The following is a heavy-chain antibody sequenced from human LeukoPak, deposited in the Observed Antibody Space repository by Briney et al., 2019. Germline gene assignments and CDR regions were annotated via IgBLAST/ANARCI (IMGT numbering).Heavy chain of an antibody. D-gene: IGHD3-22*01. CDR1: GGSISSYY. J-gene: IGHJ4*02. Sequence: PSETLSLTCTVSGGSISSYYWSWIRQPPGKGLEWIGYIYYSGSTNYNPSLKSRVTISVDTSKNQFSLKLSSVTAADTAVYYCARARTTYYYDSSGYFYYFDYWGQGTLVTVSS. V-gene: IGHV4-59*01. CDR3: ARARTTYYYDSSGYFYYFDY. CDR2: IYYSGST.